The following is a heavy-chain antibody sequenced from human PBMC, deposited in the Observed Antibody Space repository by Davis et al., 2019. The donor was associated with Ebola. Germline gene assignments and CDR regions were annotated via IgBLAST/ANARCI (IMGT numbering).Heavy chain of an antibody. CDR2: FDPEDGET. CDR1: GYTLTELS. D-gene: IGHD3-3*01. J-gene: IGHJ4*02. CDR3: ATADGRFLEWLSFDY. Sequence: ASVKVSCKVSGYTLTELSMHWVRQAPGKGLEWMGGFDPEDGETIYAQKFQGRVTMTEDTSTDTAYMELSSLRSEDTAVYYCATADGRFLEWLSFDYWGQGTLVTASS. V-gene: IGHV1-24*01.